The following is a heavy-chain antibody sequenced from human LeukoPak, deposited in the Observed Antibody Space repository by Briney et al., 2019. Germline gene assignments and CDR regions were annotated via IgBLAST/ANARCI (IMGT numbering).Heavy chain of an antibody. V-gene: IGHV1-3*01. CDR1: GYTFTTYA. CDR2: TNAANGNT. CDR3: AREATGHCFDP. J-gene: IGHJ5*02. Sequence: ASVKVSCKASGYTFTTYAMHWVRQAPGQRLQWMGWTNAANGNTKYSQRFQGRVTITRDTSTNTAYMELSSLRSEDTAAYYCAREATGHCFDPWGQGTLVIVSS. D-gene: IGHD3-10*01.